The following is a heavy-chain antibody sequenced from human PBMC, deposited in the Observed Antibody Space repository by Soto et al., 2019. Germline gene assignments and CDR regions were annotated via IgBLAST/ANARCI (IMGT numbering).Heavy chain of an antibody. V-gene: IGHV5-51*01. CDR3: AATSFYPGMDV. J-gene: IGHJ6*02. CDR1: GYTFTNYW. CDR2: IYPGDSDT. Sequence: EVQLVQSGAEVKKPGESLKISCKGSGYTFTNYWIGWVRQMPGKGLEWMGIIYPGDSDTKYNPSFQGQVTISADKSMTTTLLPSTNPTASDTATFYCAATSFYPGMDVWGQGTTVTVSS. D-gene: IGHD1-26*01.